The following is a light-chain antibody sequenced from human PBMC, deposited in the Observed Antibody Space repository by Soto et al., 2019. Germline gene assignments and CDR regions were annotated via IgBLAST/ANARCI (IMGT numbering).Light chain of an antibody. CDR3: SSAAGSNNPYV. CDR2: EVS. J-gene: IGLJ1*01. Sequence: QSALTQPPSASGSPGQSVTISCTGTSSDGGGYNYVSWYQQHPGQAPKLMIYEVSKRPSGVPDRFSGSKSGNTASLTVSGLQAEDEADYYCSSAAGSNNPYVFGTGTKLTVL. V-gene: IGLV2-8*01. CDR1: SSDGGGYNY.